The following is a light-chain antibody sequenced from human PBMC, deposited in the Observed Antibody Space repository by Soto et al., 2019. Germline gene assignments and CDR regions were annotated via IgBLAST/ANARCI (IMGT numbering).Light chain of an antibody. Sequence: EIVLTQSPATLSLSTGERATLSCRASQSVSRYLAWYQQKPGQAPRLLIYDASNRAIGIPARFSGSGSGTDFTLTISSLEPEDFAVYYCQQRSNWPPITFGQGTRLEIK. V-gene: IGKV3-11*01. J-gene: IGKJ5*01. CDR3: QQRSNWPPIT. CDR1: QSVSRY. CDR2: DAS.